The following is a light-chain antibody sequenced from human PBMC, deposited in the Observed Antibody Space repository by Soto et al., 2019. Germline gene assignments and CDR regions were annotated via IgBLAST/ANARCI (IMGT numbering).Light chain of an antibody. V-gene: IGKV1-8*01. J-gene: IGKJ1*01. CDR1: QGISSY. Sequence: AIRMTQSPSSFSASTGDRVTITCRASQGISSYLAWYQQKPGKAPKLLIYAASTLQSGDPSRFRGSGSGTDSTLTTSCQQDEDCATYYFQHYNSYPRTIGQGTKVEIK. CDR3: QHYNSYPRT. CDR2: AAS.